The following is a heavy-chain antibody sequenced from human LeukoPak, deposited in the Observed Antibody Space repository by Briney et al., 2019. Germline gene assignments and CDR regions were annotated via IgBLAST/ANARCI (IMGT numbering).Heavy chain of an antibody. J-gene: IGHJ4*02. V-gene: IGHV4-4*02. CDR1: GGSISSSNW. CDR2: IYHSGST. D-gene: IGHD3-10*01. CDR3: ARGHLWFGEFLDY. Sequence: SETLSLTCAVSGGSISSSNWWSWVRQPPGKGLEWIGEIYHSGSTNYNPSLKSRVTISVDKSNNQLSLKLSSVTAADTAVYYCARGHLWFGEFLDYWGQGTLVTVSS.